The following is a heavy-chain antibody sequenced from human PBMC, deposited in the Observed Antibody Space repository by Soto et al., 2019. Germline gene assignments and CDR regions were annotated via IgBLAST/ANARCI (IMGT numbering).Heavy chain of an antibody. J-gene: IGHJ6*02. Sequence: GDSLKSSCKGCGYSYASYWIGWVRQMPGKGLEWMAIIHPSDFDTRYSPSFQGQVTISADKSISTAYLQWSSLRASDTAMYYCARHRFAAAEGLDYYGMDVWGQGTTVTVSS. V-gene: IGHV5-51*01. CDR1: GYSYASYW. CDR2: IHPSDFDT. CDR3: ARHRFAAAEGLDYYGMDV. D-gene: IGHD6-13*01.